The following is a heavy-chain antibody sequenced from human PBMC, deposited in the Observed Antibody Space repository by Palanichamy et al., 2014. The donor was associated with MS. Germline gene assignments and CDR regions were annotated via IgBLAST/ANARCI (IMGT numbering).Heavy chain of an antibody. V-gene: IGHV4-59*08. J-gene: IGHJ6*03. D-gene: IGHD2-2*01. CDR3: ARRRYCSSTSCSSTTMDV. Sequence: YSGSTNYNPSLKSRVTTSVDTSKNQFALKLSSVTAADTAVYYCARRRYCSSTSCSSTTMDVWGKGTTVTVSS. CDR2: YSGST.